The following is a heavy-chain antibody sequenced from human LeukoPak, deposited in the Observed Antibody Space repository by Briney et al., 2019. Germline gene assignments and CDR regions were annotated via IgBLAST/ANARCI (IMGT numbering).Heavy chain of an antibody. Sequence: GASVKVSCKASGYTXTSYGISWVRQASGQGLEWMGWISAYNGNTNYAQKLQGRVTMTTDTSTSTAYMELRSLRSDDTAVYYCARDGEKYSSGWQYYFDYWGQGTLVTVSS. CDR3: ARDGEKYSSGWQYYFDY. CDR1: GYTXTSYG. J-gene: IGHJ4*02. V-gene: IGHV1-18*01. D-gene: IGHD6-19*01. CDR2: ISAYNGNT.